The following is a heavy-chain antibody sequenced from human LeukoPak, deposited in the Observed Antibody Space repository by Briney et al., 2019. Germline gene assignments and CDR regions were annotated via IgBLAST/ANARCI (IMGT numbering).Heavy chain of an antibody. J-gene: IGHJ6*02. D-gene: IGHD5-18*01. V-gene: IGHV3-72*01. CDR3: ALWSYYYYGLDV. Sequence: PGGSLRLSCAASGFTFSDRDMDWVRQAPGKGLAWVGRSRNKAKSHTTEYAASVKGRLTISRDNSNNSVWLQMNSLKTEDTAVYYCALWSYYYYGLDVWGHGTTVTVSS. CDR1: GFTFSDRD. CDR2: SRNKAKSHTT.